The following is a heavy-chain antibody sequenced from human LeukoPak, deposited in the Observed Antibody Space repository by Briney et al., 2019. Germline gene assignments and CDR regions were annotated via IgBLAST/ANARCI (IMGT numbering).Heavy chain of an antibody. CDR3: ARREAVAGTEDFLDY. J-gene: IGHJ4*02. D-gene: IGHD6-19*01. V-gene: IGHV5-51*01. CDR1: GYTFTTYW. Sequence: KTGESLKISCKGSGYTFTTYWIGWVRQIPGKGLEWMGIIYPGDSDTRYSPSFQGQVTISADRSISTAYLQWSSLKASDTAIYYCARREAVAGTEDFLDYWGQGTLVTVSS. CDR2: IYPGDSDT.